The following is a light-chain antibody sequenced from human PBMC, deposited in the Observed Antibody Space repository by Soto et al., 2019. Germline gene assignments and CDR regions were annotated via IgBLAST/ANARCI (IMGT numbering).Light chain of an antibody. J-gene: IGKJ5*01. CDR2: DAS. Sequence: LTQSQDNMYLSPEEKATLSCRASQDINTYLGWYQQKPGQPPRLLIYDASNRASGIPARFSGSGSGTDFTLTISSLEPEDFAVYYCQQRSNWPPITFCQGTRLEV. CDR3: QQRSNWPPIT. CDR1: QDINTY. V-gene: IGKV3-11*01.